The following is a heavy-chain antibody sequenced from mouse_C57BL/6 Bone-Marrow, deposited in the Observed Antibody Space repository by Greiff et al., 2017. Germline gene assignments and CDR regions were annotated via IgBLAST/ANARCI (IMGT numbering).Heavy chain of an antibody. Sequence: VQLQQSGGDLVKPGGSLKLSCAASGFTFSSYGMSWVRQTPDKRLEWVATISSGGSYTYYPDSVKGRFTISRDNAKNTLYLQMSSLKSEDTAMYYCASLFYYGSSYGYFDVWGTGTTVTVSS. J-gene: IGHJ1*03. D-gene: IGHD1-1*01. V-gene: IGHV5-6*01. CDR1: GFTFSSYG. CDR2: ISSGGSYT. CDR3: ASLFYYGSSYGYFDV.